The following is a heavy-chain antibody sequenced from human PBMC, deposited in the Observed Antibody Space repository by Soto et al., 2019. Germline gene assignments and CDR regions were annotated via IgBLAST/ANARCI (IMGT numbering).Heavy chain of an antibody. CDR1: GFTFSDYS. V-gene: IGHV3-11*01. J-gene: IGHJ6*02. Sequence: PGGSLRLSCAASGFTFSDYSMAWIRQAPGKGLDIVAYMSGSGTSEDYGDSVKGRFSIFRENSKNTLFLQMFLLRAEDTAVYYCAREIRYVAGGGLYYGMDVLGQGTAVTVSS. CDR3: AREIRYVAGGGLYYGMDV. CDR2: MSGSGTSE. D-gene: IGHD2-15*01.